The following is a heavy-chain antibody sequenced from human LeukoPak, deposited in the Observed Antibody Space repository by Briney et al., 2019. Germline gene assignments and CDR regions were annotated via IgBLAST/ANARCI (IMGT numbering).Heavy chain of an antibody. V-gene: IGHV3-30-3*01. CDR2: ISYDGSYK. J-gene: IGHJ4*02. Sequence: GGSLRLSCAASGFTFNNYAMHWVRQAPGKGLEWVAVISYDGSYKYYADSVKGRFTISRDNAKNSLYLQMNSLRAEDTAVYYCARADYWGQGTLVTVSS. CDR1: GFTFNNYA. CDR3: ARADY.